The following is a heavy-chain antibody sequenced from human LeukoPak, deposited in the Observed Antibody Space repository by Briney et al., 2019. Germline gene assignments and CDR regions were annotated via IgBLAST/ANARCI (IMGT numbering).Heavy chain of an antibody. CDR1: GFTFSAYW. CDR3: AKERAGYTNPYYFDY. D-gene: IGHD3-16*02. V-gene: IGHV3-7*03. J-gene: IGHJ4*02. CDR2: INPDGSGT. Sequence: GGSLRLSCAASGFTFSAYWMSWVRQGPGKGLDWVASINPDGSGTRYVDSVRGRFTISRDNAQNSLYLHMNSLRAEDTAVYYCAKERAGYTNPYYFDYWGQGTLVTVSS.